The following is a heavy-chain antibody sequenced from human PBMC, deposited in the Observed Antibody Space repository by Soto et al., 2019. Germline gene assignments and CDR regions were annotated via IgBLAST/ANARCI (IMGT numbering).Heavy chain of an antibody. CDR2: IRSDGNT. J-gene: IGHJ4*02. D-gene: IGHD2-21*01. V-gene: IGHV3-53*01. CDR3: ASDGGEGTFDY. CDR1: GFTVSSNY. Sequence: EVQLVESGGGLIQPGGSLRLSCAVSGFTVSSNYMTWVRQAPGKGLKWVSTIRSDGNTYHADFVKGRFTLSRDNSKNTVYLQMNSMRAEDTAVYYGASDGGEGTFDYWGQGTLVTVSS.